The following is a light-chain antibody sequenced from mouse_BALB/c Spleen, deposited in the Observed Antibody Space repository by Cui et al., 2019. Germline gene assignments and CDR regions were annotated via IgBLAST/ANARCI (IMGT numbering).Light chain of an antibody. J-gene: IGKJ1*01. CDR2: STS. V-gene: IGKV4-80*01. CDR1: SSVSY. Sequence: QIVLTQSPASMSASLGEEITLTCSASSSVSYMHWYQQKSGTSPKLLIYSTSNLASGVPSRFSGSGSGTFSSLTISSVEAEDAADYYCHQWSSYPWTFGGGTKLEIK. CDR3: HQWSSYPWT.